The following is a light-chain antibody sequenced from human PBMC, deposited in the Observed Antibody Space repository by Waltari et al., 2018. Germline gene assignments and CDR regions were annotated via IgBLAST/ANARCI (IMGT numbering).Light chain of an antibody. J-gene: IGKJ4*01. CDR2: WAS. CDR1: QSIFRNPTNQNH. Sequence: DIVMTQSQDSLAVSLGERATLSCKSSQSIFRNPTNQNHLAWYQQKPGHPPKLLIYWASTRESGVPDLFSGSGSETDFTLTISGLQAEDVAVYYCHKYYSSPLAFGGGTKVEIK. V-gene: IGKV4-1*01. CDR3: HKYYSSPLA.